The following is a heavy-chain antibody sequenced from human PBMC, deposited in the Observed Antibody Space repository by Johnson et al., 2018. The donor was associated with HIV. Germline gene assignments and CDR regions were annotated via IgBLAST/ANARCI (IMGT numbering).Heavy chain of an antibody. CDR1: GFTFSNYG. Sequence: LLVESGGGVVQPGGSLRLSCAASGFTFSNYGMHWVRQAPGKGLEWVAFIRYDGSNKYYADSVKGRFIISRDSSKDTLYLQMNSLRAGDTAVYYCTRANIIVVPAAVLDAFDIWGQGTMVTVSS. V-gene: IGHV3-30*02. D-gene: IGHD2-2*01. J-gene: IGHJ3*02. CDR3: TRANIIVVPAAVLDAFDI. CDR2: IRYDGSNK.